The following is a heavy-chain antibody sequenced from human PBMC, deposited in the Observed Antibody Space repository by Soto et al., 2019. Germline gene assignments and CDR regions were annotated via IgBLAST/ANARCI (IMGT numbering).Heavy chain of an antibody. CDR3: ARDGWGHDYGDYDFDY. Sequence: AGGSLRLSCAASGFTFSSYGMHWVRQAPGKGLEWVAVIWYDGSNKYYADSVKGRFTISRDNSKNTLYLQMNSLRAEDTAVYYCARDGWGHDYGDYDFDYWGQGTLVTVSS. J-gene: IGHJ4*02. CDR1: GFTFSSYG. V-gene: IGHV3-33*01. D-gene: IGHD4-17*01. CDR2: IWYDGSNK.